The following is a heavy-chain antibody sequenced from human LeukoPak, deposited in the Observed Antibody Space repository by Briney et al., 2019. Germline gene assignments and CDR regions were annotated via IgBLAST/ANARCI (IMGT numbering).Heavy chain of an antibody. CDR1: GFTFSSYG. Sequence: GGSLRLSCAASGFTFSSYGMSWVRQAPGKGLEWVSAISGSGGSTYYADSVKGRFTISRDNSKNTLYLQMNSLRAEDTAVYYCARVRLPPDSSGWYSGFRFDLWGRGTLVTVSS. D-gene: IGHD6-19*01. CDR3: ARVRLPPDSSGWYSGFRFDL. J-gene: IGHJ2*01. V-gene: IGHV3-23*01. CDR2: ISGSGGST.